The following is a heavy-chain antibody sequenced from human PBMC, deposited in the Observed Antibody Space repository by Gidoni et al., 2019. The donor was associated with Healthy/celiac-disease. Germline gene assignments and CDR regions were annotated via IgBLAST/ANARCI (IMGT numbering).Heavy chain of an antibody. Sequence: QVQLVESGGGVVQPGRSLRPPCAAPGFTFSSYGMHWVRQAPGKGLEWVAVISYDGSNKYYADSVKGRFTISRDNSKNTLYLQMNSLRAEDTAVYYCAKERYYDFWSGYYNYWGQGTLVTVSS. D-gene: IGHD3-3*01. CDR1: GFTFSSYG. CDR3: AKERYYDFWSGYYNY. V-gene: IGHV3-30*18. J-gene: IGHJ4*02. CDR2: ISYDGSNK.